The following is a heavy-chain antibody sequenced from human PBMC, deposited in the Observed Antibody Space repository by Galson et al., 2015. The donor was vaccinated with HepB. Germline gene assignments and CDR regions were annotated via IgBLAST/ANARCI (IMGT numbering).Heavy chain of an antibody. CDR1: GYTFGSYG. Sequence: SVKVSCKASGYTFGSYGITWVRQAPGQGLEWMGWISAYNGNTDYAQKLQGRVTMTTDTSTRTGYMELRSLRSDDTAVYYCTRDLMGYSGSHGGLGNYWGQGTLVTVSS. CDR3: TRDLMGYSGSHGGLGNY. D-gene: IGHD1-26*01. V-gene: IGHV1-18*01. J-gene: IGHJ4*02. CDR2: ISAYNGNT.